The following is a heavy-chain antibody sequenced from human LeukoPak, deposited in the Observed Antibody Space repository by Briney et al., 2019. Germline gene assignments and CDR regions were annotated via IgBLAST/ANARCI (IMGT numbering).Heavy chain of an antibody. CDR3: ARHSVPAAKARNYYYYYYYMDV. J-gene: IGHJ6*03. CDR1: GGSFSGYY. D-gene: IGHD2-2*01. V-gene: IGHV4-34*01. CDR2: INHSGST. Sequence: SETLSLTCAVYGGSFSGYYWSWIRQPPGKGLEWIGEINHSGSTNYNPSLKSRVTISVDTSKNQFSLKLSSVTAADTAVYYCARHSVPAAKARNYYYYYYYMDVWGKGTTVTVSS.